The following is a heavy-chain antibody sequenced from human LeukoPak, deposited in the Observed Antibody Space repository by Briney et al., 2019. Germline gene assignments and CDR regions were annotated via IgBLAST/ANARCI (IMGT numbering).Heavy chain of an antibody. Sequence: PGGSLRLSCAASGFTFSIYYMSWFRQAPGEGLEWVSVITNSCSTYYIDSVEGRFTISRDNSKNTLYLQMNTLRVEDTAVYYCAKCRSSATMEPYFQHWGQGTLVTVSS. CDR3: AKCRSSATMEPYFQH. D-gene: IGHD5-12*01. J-gene: IGHJ1*01. V-gene: IGHV3-23*01. CDR1: GFTFSIYY. CDR2: ITNSCST.